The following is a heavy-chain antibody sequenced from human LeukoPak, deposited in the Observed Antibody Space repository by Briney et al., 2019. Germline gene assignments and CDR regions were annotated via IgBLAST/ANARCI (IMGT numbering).Heavy chain of an antibody. CDR3: ARPVQCSGGSCYSLHSLNY. Sequence: GGSLRLSCAASGFTISSNYMSWVRQAPGKGLEWVSVIYSGGSTYYADSVKGRFTISRDNSKNTLYLQMNSLRAEDTAVYYCARPVQCSGGSCYSLHSLNYRGQAALVTVSS. CDR2: IYSGGST. CDR1: GFTISSNY. J-gene: IGHJ4*02. V-gene: IGHV3-53*01. D-gene: IGHD2-15*01.